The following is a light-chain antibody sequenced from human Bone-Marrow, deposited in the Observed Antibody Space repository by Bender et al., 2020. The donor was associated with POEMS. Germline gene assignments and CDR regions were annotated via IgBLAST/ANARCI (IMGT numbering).Light chain of an antibody. CDR3: CSRAGPRAGPRSSWV. CDR2: EVN. J-gene: IGLJ3*02. Sequence: QSALTQPASVSGSPGQSITISCTGTSSDVGTYDLVSWYHQSPGKAPKLLISEVNKRPSGVSDRFSGSKSANTASLTISGLQAEDEGDYYCCSRAGPRAGPRSSWVFGGGTKLTVL. CDR1: SSDVGTYDL. V-gene: IGLV2-23*02.